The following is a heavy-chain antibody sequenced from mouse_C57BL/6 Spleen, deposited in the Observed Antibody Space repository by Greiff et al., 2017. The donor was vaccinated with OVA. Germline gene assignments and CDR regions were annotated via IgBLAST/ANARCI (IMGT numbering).Heavy chain of an antibody. J-gene: IGHJ3*01. CDR1: GYTFTSYW. D-gene: IGHD2-1*01. CDR3: ARSRRGSTTWFAY. CDR2: IDPSDSYT. V-gene: IGHV1-69*01. Sequence: VQLQQPGAELVMPGASVKLSCKASGYTFTSYWMHWVKQRPGQGLEWIGEIDPSDSYTNYNQKFKGKSTLTVDKSSSTAYMQLSSLTSEDSAVYYCARSRRGSTTWFAYWGQGTLVTVSA.